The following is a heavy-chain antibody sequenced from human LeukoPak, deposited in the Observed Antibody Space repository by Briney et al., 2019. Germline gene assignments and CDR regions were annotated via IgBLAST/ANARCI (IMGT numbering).Heavy chain of an antibody. V-gene: IGHV3-21*01. D-gene: IGHD1-26*01. CDR1: GFTFRSYS. Sequence: KTGGSLRLSCAASGFTFRSYSMNWVRQAPGKGLEWVSSISSSSSYIYYADSVKGRFTISRDDAKNSLYLQMNSLRAEDTAVYYCARDLWGLRGTDYWGQGTLVTVSS. J-gene: IGHJ4*02. CDR2: ISSSSSYI. CDR3: ARDLWGLRGTDY.